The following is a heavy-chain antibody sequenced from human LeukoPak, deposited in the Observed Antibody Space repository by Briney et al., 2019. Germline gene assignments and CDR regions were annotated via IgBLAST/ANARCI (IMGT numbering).Heavy chain of an antibody. J-gene: IGHJ5*02. CDR2: INGSGGRT. V-gene: IGHV3-23*01. CDR3: AKPLYNSGWYGGGDS. Sequence: QPGRSLRLSCAASGFTFSNYAMTWVRQAPGKGLEWVSDINGSGGRTYYADSVKGRFTISRDNSKNTLSLHMNSLRAEDTAVYYCAKPLYNSGWYGGGDSWGQGTLVIVSS. D-gene: IGHD6-19*01. CDR1: GFTFSNYA.